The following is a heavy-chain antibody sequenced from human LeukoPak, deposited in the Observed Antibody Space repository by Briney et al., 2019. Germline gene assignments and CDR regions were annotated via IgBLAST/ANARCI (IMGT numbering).Heavy chain of an antibody. V-gene: IGHV3-23*01. CDR1: GFSFSSYA. Sequence: PGGSLRLSCAASGFSFSSYAMSWVRQAPGKGLEWVSAIVGSGGNMYYADSVKGRFTISRDNFKSTLYLQMNSLRAEDTAVYYCAKGPTWDSTSCSDWGQGTLVTVSS. D-gene: IGHD2-2*01. CDR3: AKGPTWDSTSCSD. J-gene: IGHJ4*02. CDR2: IVGSGGNM.